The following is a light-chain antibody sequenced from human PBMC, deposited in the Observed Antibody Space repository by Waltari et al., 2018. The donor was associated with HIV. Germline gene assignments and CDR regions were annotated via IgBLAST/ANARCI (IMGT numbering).Light chain of an antibody. CDR2: LNYDGSQ. Sequence: QVVLTQSPSASAPLGASIKPTSPLPSGQSTYTIPWHQQRPEKGPRFLMKLNYDGSQIKGDGIPDRFSGSSSGAERYLTISSLQSEDEADYYCQTWGTAIHVVFGGGTKLTVL. J-gene: IGLJ2*01. CDR1: SGQSTYT. V-gene: IGLV4-69*01. CDR3: QTWGTAIHVV.